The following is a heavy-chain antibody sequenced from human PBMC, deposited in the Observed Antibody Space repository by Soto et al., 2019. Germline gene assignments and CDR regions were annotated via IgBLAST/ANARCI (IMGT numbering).Heavy chain of an antibody. Sequence: SETLSLTCTVSGGSISIYYWSWIRQPPGKGLEWIGYIYYSGSTNYNPSLKSRVTISVDTSKNQFSLKLSSVTAADTAVYYCARDGYNSLDYWGQGTLVTVSS. J-gene: IGHJ4*02. D-gene: IGHD5-12*01. CDR2: IYYSGST. CDR1: GGSISIYY. CDR3: ARDGYNSLDY. V-gene: IGHV4-59*01.